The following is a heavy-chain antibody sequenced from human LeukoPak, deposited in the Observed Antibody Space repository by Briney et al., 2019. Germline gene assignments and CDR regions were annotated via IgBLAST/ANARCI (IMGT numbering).Heavy chain of an antibody. CDR1: GVSISSGGYS. Sequence: SETLSLTCAVSGVSISSGGYSWSWIRQPPGKGLEWIGYIYHSGSTCYNPSLKSRVTISVDRSKNQFSLKLSSVTAADTAVYYCASARGYSGYETLEYWGQGTLVTVSS. J-gene: IGHJ4*02. D-gene: IGHD5-12*01. CDR2: IYHSGST. V-gene: IGHV4-30-2*01. CDR3: ASARGYSGYETLEY.